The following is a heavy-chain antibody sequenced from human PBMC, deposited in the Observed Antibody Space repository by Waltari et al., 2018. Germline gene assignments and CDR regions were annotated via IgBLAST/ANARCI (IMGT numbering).Heavy chain of an antibody. CDR1: GYTFSDYY. Sequence: EVQLLQSGAELKEPGTTVRISCKVSGYTFSDYYIHWVQQAPGKGLRWMGLVDPEYGETIYADNLQGRVTLSAYTATDTAFMELSSRRSEDTAVFYCATALGDSSSASRPFDFWGQGTMITVSS. CDR3: ATALGDSSSASRPFDF. CDR2: VDPEYGET. J-gene: IGHJ3*01. V-gene: IGHV1-69-2*01. D-gene: IGHD6-19*01.